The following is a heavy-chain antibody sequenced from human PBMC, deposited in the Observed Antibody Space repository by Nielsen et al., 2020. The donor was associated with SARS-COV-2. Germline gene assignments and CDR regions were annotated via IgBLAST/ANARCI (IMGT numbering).Heavy chain of an antibody. CDR3: ARVDSSGWHTYFDY. V-gene: IGHV4-34*01. Sequence: SETLSLTCAVYGGSFSGYYWSWIRQPPGKGLEWIGEINHSGSTNYNPSLKSRVTISVDTSKNQFSLKLSSVTAADTAVYYCARVDSSGWHTYFDYWGQGTLVTVSS. CDR2: INHSGST. CDR1: GGSFSGYY. J-gene: IGHJ4*02. D-gene: IGHD6-19*01.